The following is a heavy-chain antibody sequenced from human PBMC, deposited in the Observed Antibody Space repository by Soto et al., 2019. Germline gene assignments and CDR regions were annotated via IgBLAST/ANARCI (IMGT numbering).Heavy chain of an antibody. J-gene: IGHJ6*02. Sequence: PSETLSLTCTVSGGSIRSSSYYWAWIRRPPGKGLEWIGSIYQNGNTYYNLSLKSRVTISVDTSRTHFSLNLNSVTAADTAVYHCAVLESNTDVWGRGTTVTVSS. V-gene: IGHV4-39*02. CDR1: GGSIRSSSYY. CDR3: AVLESNTDV. D-gene: IGHD3-3*01. CDR2: IYQNGNT.